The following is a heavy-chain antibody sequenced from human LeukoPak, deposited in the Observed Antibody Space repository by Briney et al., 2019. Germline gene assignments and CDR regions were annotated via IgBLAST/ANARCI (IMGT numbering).Heavy chain of an antibody. D-gene: IGHD6-13*01. CDR1: GLIHSSNY. J-gene: IGHJ5*02. CDR2: IYSGGST. V-gene: IGHV3-53*01. Sequence: PGGSLRLFCAASGLIHSSNYMSWVREARGKGLVEGSVIYSGGSTYYADSVKGRFTISRNNSKNTLYLQMNSLRAEDTAVYYCARAHPGYSSSLGWFDPWGQGTLVTVSS. CDR3: ARAHPGYSSSLGWFDP.